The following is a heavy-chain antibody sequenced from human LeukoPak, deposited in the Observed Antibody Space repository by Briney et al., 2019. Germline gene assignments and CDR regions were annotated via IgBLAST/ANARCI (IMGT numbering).Heavy chain of an antibody. Sequence: SETLSLTCTVSGYSISSGYYWGWIRQPPGKGLEWIGYIYYSGSTNYNPSLKSRVTISVDTSKNQFSLKLSSVTAADTAVYYCARGFYDYVWGSYRSKDYYYMDVWGKGTTVTVSS. J-gene: IGHJ6*03. CDR1: GYSISSGYY. V-gene: IGHV4-61*01. D-gene: IGHD3-16*02. CDR2: IYYSGST. CDR3: ARGFYDYVWGSYRSKDYYYMDV.